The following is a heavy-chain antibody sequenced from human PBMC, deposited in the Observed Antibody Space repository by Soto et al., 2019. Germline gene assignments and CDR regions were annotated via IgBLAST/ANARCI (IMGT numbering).Heavy chain of an antibody. Sequence: PGGSLRLSCAASGFTVSSNYMSWVRQAPGKGLEWVSVIYSGGSTYYADSVKGRFTISRHNSKNTLYLQMNSLRAEDTAVYYCARDRPQYYYGSVSRNTSYYYYYMDVWGKGTTVTVSS. CDR1: GFTVSSNY. CDR3: ARDRPQYYYGSVSRNTSYYYYYMDV. V-gene: IGHV3-53*04. CDR2: IYSGGST. D-gene: IGHD3-10*01. J-gene: IGHJ6*03.